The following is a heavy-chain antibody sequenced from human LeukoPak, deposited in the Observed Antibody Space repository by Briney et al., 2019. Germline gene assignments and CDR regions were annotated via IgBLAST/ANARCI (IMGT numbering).Heavy chain of an antibody. Sequence: ASVKVSCKASGYTFTTNYYMDWVRQAPGQGLEWMGRINPSGGTTTYAQRFQGRVTMTRDTSTSTVYMELSSLTSEDTAVYYCARRILNAFDIWGQGTMVTVSS. V-gene: IGHV1-46*01. CDR1: GYTFTTNYY. CDR2: INPSGGTT. CDR3: ARRILNAFDI. J-gene: IGHJ3*02.